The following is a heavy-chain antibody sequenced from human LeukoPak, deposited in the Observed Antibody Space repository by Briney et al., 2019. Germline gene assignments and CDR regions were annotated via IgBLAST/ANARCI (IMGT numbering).Heavy chain of an antibody. J-gene: IGHJ4*02. CDR3: ARGWYSYGSGSLN. Sequence: ASVKVSCKTSGYSFTSYGISWVRQAPGRGLEWMGWISTYITNTNYAQNLQDRVTMTTDTSTGTAYMELRSLRSEDTAVYYCARGWYSYGSGSLNWGQGTLVTVSS. CDR1: GYSFTSYG. V-gene: IGHV1-18*01. CDR2: ISTYITNT. D-gene: IGHD3-10*01.